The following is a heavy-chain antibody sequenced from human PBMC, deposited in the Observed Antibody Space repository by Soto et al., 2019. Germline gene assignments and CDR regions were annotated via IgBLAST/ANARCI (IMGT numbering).Heavy chain of an antibody. Sequence: ASVKVSCKASGYIFNYYGISWVRQARGEGLEWLGWISAHNGDTKYAEKVQDRVTLTTDTSTRTAYMELRSLRSDDTAVYYCARGCSGGSCYHHFDYWGQGTLVTVSS. CDR1: GYIFNYYG. J-gene: IGHJ4*02. CDR2: ISAHNGDT. V-gene: IGHV1-18*04. CDR3: ARGCSGGSCYHHFDY. D-gene: IGHD2-15*01.